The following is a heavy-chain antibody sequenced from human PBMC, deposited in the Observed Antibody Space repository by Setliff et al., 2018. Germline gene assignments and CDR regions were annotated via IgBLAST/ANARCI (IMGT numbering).Heavy chain of an antibody. CDR3: ARGYCSGGSCADFDY. Sequence: GASVKVSCKASGYTFTNYAMNWVRQAPGQGLEWMGWINTNTGFPTYAQGFTGRFVFSLDTSVSTAYLQISSVKAEDTAVYYCARGYCSGGSCADFDYWGQGTPVTVSS. V-gene: IGHV7-4-1*02. D-gene: IGHD2-15*01. CDR2: INTNTGFP. J-gene: IGHJ4*02. CDR1: GYTFTNYA.